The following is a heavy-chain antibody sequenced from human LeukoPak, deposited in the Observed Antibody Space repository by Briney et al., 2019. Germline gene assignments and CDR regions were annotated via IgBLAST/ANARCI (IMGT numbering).Heavy chain of an antibody. V-gene: IGHV3-30*02. J-gene: IGHJ4*02. CDR1: GFTFSYYS. Sequence: GGSLRLSCAASGFTFSYYSMHWVRQAPGKGLEWVTFIRYDGSDKYYADSVKGRFTISRDNSKNSLYLQMNSLRAEDTAVYYCASSDSRVVRLGFLDYWGQGTLVTVSS. D-gene: IGHD3-3*01. CDR3: ASSDSRVVRLGFLDY. CDR2: IRYDGSDK.